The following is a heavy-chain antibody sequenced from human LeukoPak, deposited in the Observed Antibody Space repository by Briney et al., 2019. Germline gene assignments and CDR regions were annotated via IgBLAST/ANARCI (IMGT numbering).Heavy chain of an antibody. CDR1: GYSISSGYY. CDR3: ARLIGTHINYFDP. D-gene: IGHD2-21*01. V-gene: IGHV4-38-2*02. Sequence: PSETLSLPCTVSGYSISSGYYWGWIRPPPGKGLEWIGSIYASGSTYYNPSLKSRVTISVDTSKNQFSLKLSSVTAADSAVYYCARLIGTHINYFDPWGQGTLVTVSS. CDR2: IYASGST. J-gene: IGHJ5*02.